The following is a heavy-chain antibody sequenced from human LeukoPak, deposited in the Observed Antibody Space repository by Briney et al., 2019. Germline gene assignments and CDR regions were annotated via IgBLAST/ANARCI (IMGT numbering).Heavy chain of an antibody. CDR1: GFTFSSYW. V-gene: IGHV3-7*01. Sequence: GGSLRLSCAVSGFTFSSYWMSWVRQAPGKGLEWVGNIKEDGSEKYYVDSVKGRFTISRDNAKNSLYLQMNSLRAEDTAVCYCARDSFETDIDYWGQGTLVTVSS. D-gene: IGHD1-14*01. CDR2: IKEDGSEK. CDR3: ARDSFETDIDY. J-gene: IGHJ4*02.